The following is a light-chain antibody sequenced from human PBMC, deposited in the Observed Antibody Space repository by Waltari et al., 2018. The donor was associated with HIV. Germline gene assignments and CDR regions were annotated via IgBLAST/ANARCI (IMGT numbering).Light chain of an antibody. CDR1: SSNTGSNY. Sequence: QSVLTQPPSASGTPGPRVTISCSGRSSNTGSNYVYCYQQLPGTAPKLRIYRNNQRPSGVPDRFSGSKSGTSASLAISGLRSEDEADYYCATWDDSLSGLWVFGGGTKLTVL. V-gene: IGLV1-47*01. CDR2: RNN. CDR3: ATWDDSLSGLWV. J-gene: IGLJ3*02.